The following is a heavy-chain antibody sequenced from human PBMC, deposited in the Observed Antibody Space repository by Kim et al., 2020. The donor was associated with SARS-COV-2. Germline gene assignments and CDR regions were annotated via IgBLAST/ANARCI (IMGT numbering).Heavy chain of an antibody. J-gene: IGHJ4*02. V-gene: IGHV1-24*01. Sequence: ASVKVSCKVSGYTLTELSMHWVRQAPGKGLEWMGGFDPEDGETIYAQKFQGRVTMTEDTSTDTAYMELSSLRSEDTAVYYCATDRRGYSYGAGAFDYWGQGTLVTVSS. CDR2: FDPEDGET. CDR1: GYTLTELS. CDR3: ATDRRGYSYGAGAFDY. D-gene: IGHD5-18*01.